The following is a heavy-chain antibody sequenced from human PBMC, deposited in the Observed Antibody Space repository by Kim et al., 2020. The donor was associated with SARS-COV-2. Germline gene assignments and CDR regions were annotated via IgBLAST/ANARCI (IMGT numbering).Heavy chain of an antibody. D-gene: IGHD6-13*01. CDR2: ISYDGSNK. Sequence: GGSLRLSCAASGFTFSSYGMHWVRQAPGKGLEWVAVISYDGSNKYYADSVKGRFTISRDNSKNTLYLQMNSLRAEDTAVYYCARGRVEQKLVFVDYWGQGTLVTVSS. CDR1: GFTFSSYG. J-gene: IGHJ4*02. V-gene: IGHV3-33*05. CDR3: ARGRVEQKLVFVDY.